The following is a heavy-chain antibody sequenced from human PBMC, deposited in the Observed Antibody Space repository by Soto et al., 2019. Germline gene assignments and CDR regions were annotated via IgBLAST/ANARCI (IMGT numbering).Heavy chain of an antibody. Sequence: SATLSLTCAVSGGSFTSNNWWTWVRQPPGQGLEWIGEIYRTGSTNYNPSLKSRVTISLDKSDNQFSLNLTSLTAADTAVYYCARDIRGYSRAFDVWGQGTLVTVSS. CDR3: ARDIRGYSRAFDV. J-gene: IGHJ4*02. CDR1: GGSFTSNNW. V-gene: IGHV4-4*02. CDR2: IYRTGST. D-gene: IGHD5-18*01.